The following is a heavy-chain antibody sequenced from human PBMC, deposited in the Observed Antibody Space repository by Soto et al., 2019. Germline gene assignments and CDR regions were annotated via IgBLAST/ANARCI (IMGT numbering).Heavy chain of an antibody. Sequence: SETLSLTCAVYGGSFSGYYWSWIRQPPGKGLEWIGEINHSGSTNYNPSLKSRVTISVDTSKNQFSLKLSAVTAADTAVYYCARKGYSYGRVFDYWGQGTLVTVSS. CDR2: INHSGST. CDR1: GGSFSGYY. D-gene: IGHD5-18*01. J-gene: IGHJ4*02. V-gene: IGHV4-34*01. CDR3: ARKGYSYGRVFDY.